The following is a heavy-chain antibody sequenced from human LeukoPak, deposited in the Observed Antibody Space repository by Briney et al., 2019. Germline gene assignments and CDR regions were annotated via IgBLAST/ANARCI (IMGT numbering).Heavy chain of an antibody. Sequence: PGGSLRLSCAASGFTFSGYWMSWVRQAPGKGLEWVANIKQDGSDKYYVDSVKGRFTISRDNAKNSLYLQMNSLRAEDTAVYYCARSLGYCSAGSCFPFDYWGQGTLVTVSS. D-gene: IGHD2-15*01. J-gene: IGHJ4*02. CDR1: GFTFSGYW. V-gene: IGHV3-7*05. CDR2: IKQDGSDK. CDR3: ARSLGYCSAGSCFPFDY.